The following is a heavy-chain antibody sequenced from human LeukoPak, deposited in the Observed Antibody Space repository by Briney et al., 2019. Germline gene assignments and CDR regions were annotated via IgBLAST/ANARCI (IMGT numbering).Heavy chain of an antibody. V-gene: IGHV4-38-2*01. Sequence: SATLSLNCAVYNYPITSNYYGVWVRQPPRQGLEMIGQIFHSGVADYHPSLKSRVTMSVDTSRSQFSVNLNSVTAADTAVYFCGRAGLGTAYNRFYYYMDVWGKGTTVTVSS. D-gene: IGHD3-16*02. CDR2: IFHSGVA. CDR3: GRAGLGTAYNRFYYYMDV. CDR1: NYPITSNYY. J-gene: IGHJ6*03.